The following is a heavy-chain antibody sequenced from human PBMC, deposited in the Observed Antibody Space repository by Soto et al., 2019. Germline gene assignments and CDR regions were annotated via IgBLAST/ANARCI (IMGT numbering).Heavy chain of an antibody. Sequence: SETLSLTCAVFGGSFSGYYWSWIRQPPGKGLEWIGEINYSGSTNYNPSLKSRVTISVDTSKNQFSLKLSSVTAADTAVYYCARAVSGYDYSWFDPWGQGTLVTVSS. CDR3: ARAVSGYDYSWFDP. D-gene: IGHD5-12*01. CDR2: INYSGST. V-gene: IGHV4-34*01. J-gene: IGHJ5*02. CDR1: GGSFSGYY.